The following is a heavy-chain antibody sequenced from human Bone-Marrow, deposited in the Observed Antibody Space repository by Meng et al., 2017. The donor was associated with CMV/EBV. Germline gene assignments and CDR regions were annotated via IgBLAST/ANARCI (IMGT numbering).Heavy chain of an antibody. CDR3: ARDLKNCTNGVCWGYFDY. Sequence: GGSLRLSCAASGFTFSSYAMHWVRQAPGKGLEWVAVISYDGSNKYYADSVKGRFTISRDNSKNTLYLQMNSLRAEDTAVYYCARDLKNCTNGVCWGYFDYWGQGTLLTVS. CDR2: ISYDGSNK. CDR1: GFTFSSYA. V-gene: IGHV3-30*04. D-gene: IGHD2-8*01. J-gene: IGHJ4*02.